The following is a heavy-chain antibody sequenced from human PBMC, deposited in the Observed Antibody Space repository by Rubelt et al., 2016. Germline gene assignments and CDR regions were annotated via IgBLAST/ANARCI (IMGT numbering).Heavy chain of an antibody. CDR3: ARPHIIDYGMDV. Sequence: QKFQGRVTITADKSTSTAYMELSGLRSEDTAVYYCARPHIIDYGMDVWGQGTTVTVSS. D-gene: IGHD3-10*01. J-gene: IGHJ6*02. V-gene: IGHV1-69*02.